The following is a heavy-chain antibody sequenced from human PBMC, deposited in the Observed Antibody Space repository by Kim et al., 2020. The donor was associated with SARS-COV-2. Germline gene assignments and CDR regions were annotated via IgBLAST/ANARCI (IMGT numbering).Heavy chain of an antibody. J-gene: IGHJ4*02. CDR2: IYSGGST. CDR1: GFTVSSNY. Sequence: GGSLRLSCAASGFTVSSNYMSWVRQAPGKGLEWVSVIYSGGSTYYADSVKGRFTISRHNSKNTLYLQMNSLRAEDTAVYYCARGCYDSSGYYDDWGQGTLVTVSS. CDR3: ARGCYDSSGYYDD. D-gene: IGHD3-22*01. V-gene: IGHV3-53*04.